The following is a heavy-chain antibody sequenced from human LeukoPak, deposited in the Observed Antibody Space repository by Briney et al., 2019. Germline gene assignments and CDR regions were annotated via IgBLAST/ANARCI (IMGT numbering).Heavy chain of an antibody. V-gene: IGHV3-48*04. CDR3: TRGWLRSNY. Sequence: GGSLRLSCAASGFTFSSYSMNWVRQAPGKGLEWVSYISSSSSTIYYADSVKGRFTISRDNAKNSLYLQMNSLRAEDTAVYYCTRGWLRSNYWGQGTLVTVSS. D-gene: IGHD5-12*01. CDR1: GFTFSSYS. J-gene: IGHJ4*02. CDR2: ISSSSSTI.